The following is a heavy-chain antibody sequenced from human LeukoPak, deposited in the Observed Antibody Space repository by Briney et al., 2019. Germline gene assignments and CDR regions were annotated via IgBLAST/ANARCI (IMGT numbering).Heavy chain of an antibody. V-gene: IGHV3-23*01. J-gene: IGHJ4*02. CDR3: AKAFTISGVVAYFDY. CDR1: GFTFSRYW. D-gene: IGHD3-3*01. Sequence: GGSLRLSCAASGFTFSRYWMSWVRQPPGKGLEWVSRISGSATNTYYADSVKGRFTISRDNSRNTLYLQMNSLRVEDTAVYYCAKAFTISGVVAYFDYWGQGTLVTVSS. CDR2: ISGSATNT.